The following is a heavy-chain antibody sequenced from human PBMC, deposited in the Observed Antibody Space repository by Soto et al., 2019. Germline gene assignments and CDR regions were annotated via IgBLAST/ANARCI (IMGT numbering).Heavy chain of an antibody. Sequence: SVKDSCKASGYTFTSYYMHWVRQAPGQGLEWMGIINPSGGSTSYAQKFQGRVTMTRDTSTSTVYMELSSLRSEDTAVYYCARGPRGMPDGIAYYYYYYGMDVWGQGTTVTVSS. CDR3: ARGPRGMPDGIAYYYYYYGMDV. CDR1: GYTFTSYY. V-gene: IGHV1-46*01. J-gene: IGHJ6*02. CDR2: INPSGGST. D-gene: IGHD3-16*01.